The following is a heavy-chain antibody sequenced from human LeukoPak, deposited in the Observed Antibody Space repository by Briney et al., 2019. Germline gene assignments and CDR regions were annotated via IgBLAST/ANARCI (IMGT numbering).Heavy chain of an antibody. D-gene: IGHD5-18*01. CDR1: GFTFSNYA. V-gene: IGHV3-33*01. CDR3: ARVDTADYYFDY. CDR2: IWFDGTNK. Sequence: GRSLRLSCAASGFTFSNYAMHWVRQAPGTGLELVAVIWFDGTNKYYGDSVRGRFTISRDNSKNRLYLQMNSLRAEDTAVYYCARVDTADYYFDYWGQGTLVTVSS. J-gene: IGHJ4*02.